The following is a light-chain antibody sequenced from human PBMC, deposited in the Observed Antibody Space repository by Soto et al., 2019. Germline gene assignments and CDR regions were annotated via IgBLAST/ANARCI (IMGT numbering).Light chain of an antibody. Sequence: QSALTQPASVSGSPGQSITISCTGTSSDVGGYNYVSWYQQHPGKAPKLIIYEVSNRPSGVSNRFSGSKSGNTASLTISGLQAEDEADYYCSSYTSTSTRMFGGGTKVTV. CDR3: SSYTSTSTRM. V-gene: IGLV2-14*01. CDR1: SSDVGGYNY. J-gene: IGLJ3*02. CDR2: EVS.